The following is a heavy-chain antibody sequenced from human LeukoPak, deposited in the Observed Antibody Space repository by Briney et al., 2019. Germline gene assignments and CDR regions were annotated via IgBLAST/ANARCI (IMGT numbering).Heavy chain of an antibody. CDR2: TYYSGST. CDR1: GGSISSSSYY. CDR3: ARDDGPVAGSGY. D-gene: IGHD6-19*01. J-gene: IGHJ4*02. Sequence: SETLSLTCTVSGGSISSSSYYWGWIRQPPGKGLEWIGSTYYSGSTYYNPSLKSRVTISVDTSKNQFSLKLSSVTAADTAVYYCARDDGPVAGSGYWGQGTLVTVSS. V-gene: IGHV4-39*07.